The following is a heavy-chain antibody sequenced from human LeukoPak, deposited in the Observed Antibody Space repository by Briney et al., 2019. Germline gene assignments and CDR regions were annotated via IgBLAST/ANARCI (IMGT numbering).Heavy chain of an antibody. Sequence: SGGSLRLSCAASGFTVSSNYMSWVRQAPGKGLEWVSVIYSGGSTYYADSVKGRFTISRGNSKNTLYLQMNSLRAEDTAVYYCARAPFGGSYFDYWGQGTLVTVSS. CDR2: IYSGGST. CDR1: GFTVSSNY. CDR3: ARAPFGGSYFDY. J-gene: IGHJ4*02. D-gene: IGHD3-10*01. V-gene: IGHV3-53*01.